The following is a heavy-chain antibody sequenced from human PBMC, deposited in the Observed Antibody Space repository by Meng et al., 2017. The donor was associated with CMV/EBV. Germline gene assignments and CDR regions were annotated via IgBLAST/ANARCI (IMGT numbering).Heavy chain of an antibody. Sequence: ESLKISCTVSGGSISSYYWSWIRQPPGKGLEWIGYIYYSGSTNYNPSLKSRVTISVDTSKNQFSLKLSSVTAADTAMYYCARGLRGSYPLDYWGQGTLVTV. J-gene: IGHJ4*02. D-gene: IGHD1-26*01. V-gene: IGHV4-59*01. CDR1: GGSISSYY. CDR2: IYYSGST. CDR3: ARGLRGSYPLDY.